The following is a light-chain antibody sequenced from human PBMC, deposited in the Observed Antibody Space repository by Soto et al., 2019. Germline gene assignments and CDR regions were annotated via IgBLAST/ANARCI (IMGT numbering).Light chain of an antibody. CDR2: DAS. CDR1: QNISVW. J-gene: IGKJ2*01. V-gene: IGKV1-5*01. Sequence: DIQMTQSPSTLSASVGDGVTITCRASQNISVWLAWYQQRPGKAPKFLMYDASSLETGVPSRFSGSGSGTEFTLTIRSLQPDDSATYSCQQYDSSSPTFGQETKLEIK. CDR3: QQYDSSSPT.